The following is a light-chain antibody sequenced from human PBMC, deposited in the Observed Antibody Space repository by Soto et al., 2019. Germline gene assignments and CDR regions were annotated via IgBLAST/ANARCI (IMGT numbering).Light chain of an antibody. Sequence: DIQMTQSPTSLSAPVGDSVTITCRASQNIKKFLNWYQQKPGKAPKLLIYTASSVQAGFPSRFSGSGSGTDFTLTISSLQPEDFATYSCQQSFSAPLTFDGGTRVEI. V-gene: IGKV1-39*01. CDR1: QNIKKF. CDR2: TAS. CDR3: QQSFSAPLT. J-gene: IGKJ4*01.